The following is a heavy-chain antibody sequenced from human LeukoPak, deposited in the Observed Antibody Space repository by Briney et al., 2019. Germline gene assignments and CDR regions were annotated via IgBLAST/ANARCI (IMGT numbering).Heavy chain of an antibody. V-gene: IGHV4-59*01. CDR2: IHYSGST. CDR3: ARYSGYDRDYFDY. D-gene: IGHD5-12*01. Sequence: PSETLSLTCTVSGGSISNYYWSWIRQPPGKGLEWIGYIHYSGSTNYNPSLKSRVTISVDTTKNHFSLRLSSVTAADTAVYYCARYSGYDRDYFDYWGQGTLVTVSS. CDR1: GGSISNYY. J-gene: IGHJ4*02.